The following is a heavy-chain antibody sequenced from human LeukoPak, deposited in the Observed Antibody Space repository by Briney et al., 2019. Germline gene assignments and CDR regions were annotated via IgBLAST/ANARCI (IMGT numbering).Heavy chain of an antibody. CDR3: ARVGTTVVTPDDY. J-gene: IGHJ4*02. CDR1: GFTVSSNY. D-gene: IGHD4-17*01. CDR2: ISSSSSYI. V-gene: IGHV3-21*01. Sequence: GGSLRLSCAASGFTVSSNYMSWVRQAPGKGLEWVSSISSSSSYIYYADSVKGRFTISRDNAKNSLYLQMNSLRAEDTAVYYCARVGTTVVTPDDYWGQGTLVTVSS.